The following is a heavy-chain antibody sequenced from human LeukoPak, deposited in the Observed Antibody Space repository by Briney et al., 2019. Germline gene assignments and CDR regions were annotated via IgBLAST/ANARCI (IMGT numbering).Heavy chain of an antibody. CDR2: IYYSGST. J-gene: IGHJ6*03. D-gene: IGHD6-13*01. V-gene: IGHV4-31*11. CDR1: GGSFSGYY. CDR3: ARDHFAAAGPYYYYMDV. Sequence: PSETLSLTCAVYGGSFSGYYWSWIRQHPGKGLEWIGYIYYSGSTYYNPSLKSRVTISVDTSKNQFSLKLSSVTAADTAVYYCARDHFAAAGPYYYYMDVWGKGTTVTVSS.